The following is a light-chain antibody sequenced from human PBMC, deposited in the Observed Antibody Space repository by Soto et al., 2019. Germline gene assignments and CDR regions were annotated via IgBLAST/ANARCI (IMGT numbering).Light chain of an antibody. Sequence: IQLTQSPSSLSASVGDRVTITCRASQGISPYLAWYQQKPGKPPKVLIYAASTLQSGDPSRCSGSGSGTDFTLTISSLEPEDFATYYFQQVNSAPYTFGQGTKLEIK. V-gene: IGKV1-9*01. CDR3: QQVNSAPYT. J-gene: IGKJ2*01. CDR2: AAS. CDR1: QGISPY.